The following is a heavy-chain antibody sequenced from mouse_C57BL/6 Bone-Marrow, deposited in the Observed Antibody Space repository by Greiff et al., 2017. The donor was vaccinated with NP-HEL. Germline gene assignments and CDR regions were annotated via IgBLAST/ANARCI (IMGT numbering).Heavy chain of an antibody. CDR2: IYPGSGST. J-gene: IGHJ1*03. Sequence: QVQLQQSGAELVKPGASVKMSCKASGYTFTSYWITWVKQRPGQGLEWIGDIYPGSGSTNYNEKFKSKATLTVDTSSSTAYMQLSSLTSEDSAVYYCARCPYYYGSSYYWYFDVWGTGTTVTVSS. D-gene: IGHD1-1*01. CDR1: GYTFTSYW. V-gene: IGHV1-55*01. CDR3: ARCPYYYGSSYYWYFDV.